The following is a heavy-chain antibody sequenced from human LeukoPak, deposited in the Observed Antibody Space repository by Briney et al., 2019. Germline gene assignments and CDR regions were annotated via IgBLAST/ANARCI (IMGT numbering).Heavy chain of an antibody. CDR1: GYTLTELS. V-gene: IGHV1-24*01. CDR3: ATVRSYSSGWYRFFDY. Sequence: ASVKVSCKVSGYTLTELSMHWVRQAPRKGLEWMGGFDPEDGETIYAQKFQGRVTMTEDTSTDTAYMELSSLRSEDTAVYYCATVRSYSSGWYRFFDYWGQGTLVTVSS. J-gene: IGHJ4*02. D-gene: IGHD6-19*01. CDR2: FDPEDGET.